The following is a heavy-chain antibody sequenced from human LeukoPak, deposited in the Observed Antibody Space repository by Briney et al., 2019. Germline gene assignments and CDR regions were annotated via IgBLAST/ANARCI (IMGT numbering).Heavy chain of an antibody. CDR2: ISSSSSYI. CDR3: ARDGLAAATLHWCFDL. Sequence: GSLRLSCAASGFTFSSYRMNWVRQAPGKGLEWVSSISSSSSYIYYADSVKGRFTISRDNARNSLYLQMNSLRAEDTAVYYCARDGLAAATLHWCFDLWGRGTLVTVSS. D-gene: IGHD6-25*01. V-gene: IGHV3-21*01. J-gene: IGHJ2*01. CDR1: GFTFSSYR.